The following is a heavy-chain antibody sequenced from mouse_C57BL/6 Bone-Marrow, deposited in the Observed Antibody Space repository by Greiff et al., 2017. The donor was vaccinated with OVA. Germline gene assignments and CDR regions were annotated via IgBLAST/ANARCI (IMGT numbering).Heavy chain of an antibody. V-gene: IGHV5-4*03. Sequence: EVKLVESGGGLVKPGGSLKLSCAASGFTFSSYAMSWVRQTPEKRLEWVATISDGGGYTYYPANVKGRFTISRDNAKNNLYLQMSHLKCKDTAMDYCASEGRRGYFDVWGTGTTVTVSS. CDR2: ISDGGGYT. D-gene: IGHD2-14*01. CDR3: ASEGRRGYFDV. CDR1: GFTFSSYA. J-gene: IGHJ1*03.